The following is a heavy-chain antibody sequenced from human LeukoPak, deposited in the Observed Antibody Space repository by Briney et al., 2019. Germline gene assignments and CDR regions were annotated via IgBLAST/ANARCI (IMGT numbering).Heavy chain of an antibody. CDR2: IYYSGGT. CDR3: ATTTIRLGY. CDR1: GGSISSSSYY. D-gene: IGHD1-26*01. J-gene: IGHJ4*02. Sequence: SETLSLTCTVSGGSISSSSYYWGWIRQPPGKGLEWIGSIYYSGGTYYNPSLKSRVTTSVDTSKNQFSLKLSSVTAADTAVYYCATTTIRLGYWGQGTLVTVSP. V-gene: IGHV4-39*07.